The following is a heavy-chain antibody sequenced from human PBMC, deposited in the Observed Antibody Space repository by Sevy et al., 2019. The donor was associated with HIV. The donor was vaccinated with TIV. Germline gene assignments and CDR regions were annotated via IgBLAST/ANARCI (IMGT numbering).Heavy chain of an antibody. J-gene: IGHJ6*02. CDR2: IRSKAYGGTT. CDR1: GFTFGDYA. Sequence: GGSLRLSCTASGFTFGDYAMSWFRHAPGKGLEWVGFIRSKAYGGTTEYAASVKGRFTISRDDSKSIAYLQMNSLKTEDTAVYYCTRYEYYDFWSGYRPPYYYYGMDVWGQGTTVTVSS. V-gene: IGHV3-49*03. CDR3: TRYEYYDFWSGYRPPYYYYGMDV. D-gene: IGHD3-3*01.